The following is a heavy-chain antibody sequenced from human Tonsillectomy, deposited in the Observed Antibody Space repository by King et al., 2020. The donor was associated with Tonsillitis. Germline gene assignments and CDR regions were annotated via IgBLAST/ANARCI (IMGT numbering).Heavy chain of an antibody. D-gene: IGHD4-11*01. CDR2: IYYSGST. J-gene: IGHJ5*02. V-gene: IGHV4-31*03. Sequence: QLQESGPGLVKPSQTLSLTCTVSGGSISSGGYYWSWIRQHPGQGLEWIGYIYYSGSTYYNPSLKSRVTISVDTSKNQFSLKLSSVTAADTAVYYCASVYTVTGDWFDPWGQGTLVTVSS. CDR3: ASVYTVTGDWFDP. CDR1: GGSISSGGYY.